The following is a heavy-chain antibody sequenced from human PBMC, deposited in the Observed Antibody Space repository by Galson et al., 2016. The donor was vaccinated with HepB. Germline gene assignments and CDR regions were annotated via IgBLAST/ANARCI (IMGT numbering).Heavy chain of an antibody. V-gene: IGHV1-18*01. Sequence: SVKVSCKASGYTFSSYGITRVRQAPGQGLEWMGWINCYNGNRNFAQNLQGRITMTTDTSTKTAYMELRSLRSDDTAVYYCARGHTPTSTYSYGWDSFDYWGQGTLVTVSS. D-gene: IGHD5-18*01. CDR2: INCYNGNR. CDR1: GYTFSSYG. CDR3: ARGHTPTSTYSYGWDSFDY. J-gene: IGHJ4*02.